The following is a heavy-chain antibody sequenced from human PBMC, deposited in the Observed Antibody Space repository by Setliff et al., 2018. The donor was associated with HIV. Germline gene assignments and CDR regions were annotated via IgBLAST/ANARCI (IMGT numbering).Heavy chain of an antibody. CDR2: IIPMFGSA. D-gene: IGHD3-10*01. Sequence: SVKVSCKASRHNFKTYAFSWVRQAPGQGLEWVGGIIPMFGSANYAQKFEGRVKITADTFTSTAYMELSSLRSEDTALYYCARGLSGAGDEYWGQGTLVTAPQ. CDR3: ARGLSGAGDEY. CDR1: RHNFKTYA. J-gene: IGHJ4*02. V-gene: IGHV1-69*06.